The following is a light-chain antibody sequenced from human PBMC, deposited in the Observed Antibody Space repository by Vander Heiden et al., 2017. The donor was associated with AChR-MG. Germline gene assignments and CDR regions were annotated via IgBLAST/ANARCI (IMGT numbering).Light chain of an antibody. V-gene: IGLV3-1*01. CDR3: QAWDSGTVV. J-gene: IGLJ2*01. Sequence: SYELTQPPSVSVSPGQTASITCSGDKLGDKYTCWYQQKPGQSPVLVIYQDNKRPSGIPERFSGSNSGTTATLTISGTQAMDDADYYCQAWDSGTVVFGGGTKLTV. CDR2: QDN. CDR1: KLGDKY.